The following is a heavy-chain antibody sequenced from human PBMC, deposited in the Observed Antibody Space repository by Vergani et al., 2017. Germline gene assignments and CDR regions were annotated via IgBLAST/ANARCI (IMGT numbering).Heavy chain of an antibody. V-gene: IGHV3-30*02. CDR1: GFTLSNYD. CDR2: IQFDGSNQ. J-gene: IGHJ6*02. D-gene: IGHD2-2*01. CDR3: ARDSPLVLPAAIFYYYYGMDV. Sequence: QVQLVESGGGVVQRGGSLRLSCATSGFTLSNYDMKWIRQGPGKGLEFVAFIQFDGSNQYYADSVKGRFTLSRDFSKNTLYLQMNSLRTDDTATYYCARDSPLVLPAAIFYYYYGMDVWGQGTTVTVSS.